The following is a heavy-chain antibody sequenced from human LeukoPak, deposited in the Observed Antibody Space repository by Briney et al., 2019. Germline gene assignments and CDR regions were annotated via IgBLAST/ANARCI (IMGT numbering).Heavy chain of an antibody. V-gene: IGHV3-30*01. J-gene: IGHJ6*03. CDR2: ISYDGSNK. CDR1: GFTFSSYA. D-gene: IGHD2-2*01. CDR3: ARDEKDCSSTSCLYYYYYYMDV. Sequence: GGSLRLSCAASGFTFSSYAMHWVRQAPGKGLEWVAVISYDGSNKYYADSVKGRFTISRDNSKNTLYLQMNSLRAEDTAVYYCARDEKDCSSTSCLYYYYYYMDVWGKGITVTVSS.